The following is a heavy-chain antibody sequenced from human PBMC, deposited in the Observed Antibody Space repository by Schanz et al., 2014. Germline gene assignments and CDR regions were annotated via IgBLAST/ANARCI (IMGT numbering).Heavy chain of an antibody. CDR2: IGNGGVTI. D-gene: IGHD3-22*01. Sequence: EVQLLESGGGLVQPGGSLRLSCAASGFTFSSYAMSWVRQAPGKGLEWVSYIGNGGVTIYYADSVKGRFTISRDNAKNSLYLQMNSLRAEDTAVYYCARPPHDSSGYYPFDYWGQGTLVTVSS. V-gene: IGHV3-48*04. J-gene: IGHJ4*02. CDR3: ARPPHDSSGYYPFDY. CDR1: GFTFSSYA.